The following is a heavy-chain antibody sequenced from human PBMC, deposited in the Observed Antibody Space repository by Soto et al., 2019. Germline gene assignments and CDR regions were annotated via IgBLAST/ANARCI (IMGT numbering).Heavy chain of an antibody. CDR3: ARGYCSGGSCYRTGFDP. D-gene: IGHD2-15*01. Sequence: GESLKISCKGSGYSFTSYWIGWVRQMPGKGLECMGIIYPGDSDTRYSPSFQGQVTISADKSISTAYLQWSSLRASDTAMYYCARGYCSGGSCYRTGFDPWGQGTLVTVSS. J-gene: IGHJ5*02. CDR1: GYSFTSYW. CDR2: IYPGDSDT. V-gene: IGHV5-51*01.